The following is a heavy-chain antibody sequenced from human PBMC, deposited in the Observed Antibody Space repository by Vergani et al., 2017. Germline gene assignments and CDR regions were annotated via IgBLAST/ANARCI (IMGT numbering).Heavy chain of an antibody. CDR3: ARRARRDGYSECFDY. D-gene: IGHD5-24*01. Sequence: QVQLQESGPGLVKPSETLSLPCTVSGGSISNHYWSWIRQPPGKGLEWIGYIYYSGSTNYNPSLKSRVTISVDTSTNQFSLKLSSVTAADTAVYYCARRARRDGYSECFDYWGQGTLVTVSS. CDR1: GGSISNHY. J-gene: IGHJ4*02. CDR2: IYYSGST. V-gene: IGHV4-59*11.